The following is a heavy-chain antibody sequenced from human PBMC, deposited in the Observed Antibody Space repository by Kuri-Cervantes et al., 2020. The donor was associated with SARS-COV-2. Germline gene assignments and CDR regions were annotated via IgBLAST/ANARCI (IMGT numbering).Heavy chain of an antibody. J-gene: IGHJ6*02. D-gene: IGHD1-26*01. CDR1: GYTFNTYG. Sequence: ASVKVSCKASGYTFNTYGISWVRQAPGQGLEWMGWSSTYNGYTNYEQKFQGRVTMTTDTSTSTAYMELRCLRSDDTAVYYCARVGATDFYGMNVWGQGTTVTVSS. V-gene: IGHV1-18*01. CDR3: ARVGATDFYGMNV. CDR2: SSTYNGYT.